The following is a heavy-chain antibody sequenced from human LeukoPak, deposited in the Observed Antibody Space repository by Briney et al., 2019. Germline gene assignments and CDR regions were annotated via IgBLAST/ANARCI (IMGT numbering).Heavy chain of an antibody. CDR1: GYTFTSYD. V-gene: IGHV1-8*03. CDR3: ARGYSSSSGDLPSEFDY. D-gene: IGHD6-6*01. CDR2: MNPNSGNT. J-gene: IGHJ4*02. Sequence: ASVKVSCKASGYTFTSYDINWVRQATGQGLVWMGWMNPNSGNTGYAQKFQGRVTITRNTSISTAYMELSSLRSEDTAVYYCARGYSSSSGDLPSEFDYWGQGTLVTVSS.